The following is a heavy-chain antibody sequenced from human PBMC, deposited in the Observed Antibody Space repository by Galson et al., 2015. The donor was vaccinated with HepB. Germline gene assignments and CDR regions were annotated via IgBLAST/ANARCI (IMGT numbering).Heavy chain of an antibody. CDR1: GGSISSYY. CDR3: ARLSYYESSASYGGGYYFDY. CDR2: IYHTGST. Sequence: SETLSLTCTASGGSISSYYWNWIRQPPGKGLEWIGYIYHTGSTNYNPSLKSRVTISVDTSKNQFSLKLTSVTAADTAVYYCARLSYYESSASYGGGYYFDYWGQGTLVPVSS. V-gene: IGHV4-59*01. J-gene: IGHJ4*02. D-gene: IGHD3-22*01.